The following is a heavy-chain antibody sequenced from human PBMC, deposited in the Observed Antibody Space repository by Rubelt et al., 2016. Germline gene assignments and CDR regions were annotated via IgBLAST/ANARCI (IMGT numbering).Heavy chain of an antibody. CDR1: GGSFSGYY. V-gene: IGHV4-34*01. D-gene: IGHD1-20*01. CDR3: ARLQWGYNWKYFES. J-gene: IGHJ4*02. Sequence: QVQLQQWGAGLLKPSETLSLTCAVYGGSFSGYYWSWIRQPPGKGLEWIGEINHSGSTNYSPSLKSRVTISVDTSKKQYSRMLSPVTAADTAVYDCARLQWGYNWKYFESWGQGSLVTVSS. CDR2: INHSGST.